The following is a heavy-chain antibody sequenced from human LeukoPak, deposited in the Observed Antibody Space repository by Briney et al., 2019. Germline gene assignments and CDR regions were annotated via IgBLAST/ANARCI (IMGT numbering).Heavy chain of an antibody. CDR3: AKLIIAPEGYEYFPH. V-gene: IGHV3-23*01. CDR1: GFTFSSNA. D-gene: IGHD6-13*01. Sequence: PGGSQTLFCAASGFTFSSNAMSWVRQAPGKGLEWVSAVSGSGSSTFYADSVKGRFTISRDNSENTLFLQMSSLRAEDTAVYYCAKLIIAPEGYEYFPHWGQGTLVTVSS. J-gene: IGHJ1*01. CDR2: VSGSGSST.